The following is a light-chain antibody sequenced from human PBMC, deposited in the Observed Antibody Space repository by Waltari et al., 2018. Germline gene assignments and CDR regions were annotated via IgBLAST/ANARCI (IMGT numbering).Light chain of an antibody. Sequence: QSALTQPASVSGSPGQSITIPCTGTSSDVGAYNYLSWYQQHPGKAPNLMIYYVSNRPSGVSNRFSGSKSGNTASLTISGLQAEDEADYYCSSYTSSITYVFGTGTEVTVL. CDR1: SSDVGAYNY. V-gene: IGLV2-14*03. CDR2: YVS. CDR3: SSYTSSITYV. J-gene: IGLJ1*01.